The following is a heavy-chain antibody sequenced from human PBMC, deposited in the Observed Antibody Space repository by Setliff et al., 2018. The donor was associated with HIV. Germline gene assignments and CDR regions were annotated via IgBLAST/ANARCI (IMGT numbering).Heavy chain of an antibody. CDR3: ARHDGMKAARRYNNDYMDV. CDR1: GGSISISSHY. Sequence: SETLSLTCTVSGGSISISSHYWGWIRQPPGKGLEWIGRIDHSGSTYSNPSLKSRVTISVDTSKNQFSLKPSSVTAADTAVYYCARHDGMKAARRYNNDYMDVWGKGTTVTVSS. V-gene: IGHV4-39*01. CDR2: IDHSGST. J-gene: IGHJ6*03. D-gene: IGHD6-6*01.